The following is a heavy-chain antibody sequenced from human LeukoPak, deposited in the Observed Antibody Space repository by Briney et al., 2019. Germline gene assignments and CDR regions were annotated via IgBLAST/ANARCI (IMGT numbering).Heavy chain of an antibody. CDR1: GFTFSSYW. Sequence: GGSLRLSCAASGFTFSSYWMSWVRQAPGKGLEWVANIKQDGSEKYYVDSVKGRFTISRDNAKNSLYLQMNSLRAEDTAVYYCARDPYYYDSSGYYSPSGAFDIWGQGTMVTVSS. CDR3: ARDPYYYDSSGYYSPSGAFDI. V-gene: IGHV3-7*01. CDR2: IKQDGSEK. J-gene: IGHJ3*02. D-gene: IGHD3-22*01.